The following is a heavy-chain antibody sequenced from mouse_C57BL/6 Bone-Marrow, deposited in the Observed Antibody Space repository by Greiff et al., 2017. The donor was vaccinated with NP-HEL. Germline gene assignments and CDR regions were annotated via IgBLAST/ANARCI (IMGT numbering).Heavy chain of an antibody. Sequence: VKLQQSGPELARPWASVKISCQAFYTFSRRVHFAIRDTNYWMQWVKQRPGQGLEWIGAIYPGNGDTSYNQKFKGKATLTAYKSPSTAYMQLSRLTSEDSAVYYCAYYGSSYCWYFDVWGTGTTVTVSS. D-gene: IGHD1-1*01. CDR2: GQGLEWIG. CDR3: SEDSAVYYCAYYGSSYCWYFDV. V-gene: IGHV1-87*01. CDR1: YTFSRRVH. J-gene: IGHJ1*03.